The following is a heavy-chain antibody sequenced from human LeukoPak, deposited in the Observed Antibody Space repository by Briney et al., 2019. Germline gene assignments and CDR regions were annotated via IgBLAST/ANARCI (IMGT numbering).Heavy chain of an antibody. J-gene: IGHJ4*02. CDR2: IYYSGST. D-gene: IGHD3-22*01. CDR3: VGYYYDSSGYYRDY. CDR1: GGSISSSSYY. Sequence: SETLSLTCTVSGGSISSSSYYWGWIRQPPGKGLERIGSIYYSGSTYYNPSLKSRVTISVDTSKNQFSLKLSSVTAADTAVYYCVGYYYDSSGYYRDYWGQGTLVTVSS. V-gene: IGHV4-39*01.